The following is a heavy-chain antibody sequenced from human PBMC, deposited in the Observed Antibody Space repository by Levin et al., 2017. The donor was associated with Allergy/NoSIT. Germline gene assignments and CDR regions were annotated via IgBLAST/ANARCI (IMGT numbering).Heavy chain of an antibody. Sequence: GESLKISCQGSGYSFTSQWIGWVRQKPGEGLESMGIIYPGGSESRYSPSFQGQVTMSVDMSVSTAYLHWSSLQASDTAIYYCARLFSSSWSPIVWYFDLWGPGTLVTVSS. CDR3: ARLFSSSWSPIVWYFDL. V-gene: IGHV5-51*01. CDR2: IYPGGSES. CDR1: GYSFTSQW. J-gene: IGHJ2*01. D-gene: IGHD6-13*01.